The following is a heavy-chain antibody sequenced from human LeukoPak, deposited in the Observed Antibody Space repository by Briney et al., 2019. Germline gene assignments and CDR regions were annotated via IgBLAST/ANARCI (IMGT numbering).Heavy chain of an antibody. V-gene: IGHV3-21*01. CDR1: GFSFENYN. J-gene: IGHJ4*02. CDR3: ARDLRSSGYYAFDY. Sequence: GESLRLSCAASGFSFENYNMNWVRQAPGKGLEWVAYINVITGYIYYADSLKGRFTISRDNAKNSLYLQMNSLRAEDTAVYYCARDLRSSGYYAFDYWGQGTLVTVSS. CDR2: INVITGYI. D-gene: IGHD3-22*01.